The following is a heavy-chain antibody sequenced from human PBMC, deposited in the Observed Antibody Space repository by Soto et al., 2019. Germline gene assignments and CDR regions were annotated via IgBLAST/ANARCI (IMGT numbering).Heavy chain of an antibody. V-gene: IGHV3-23*01. CDR3: AKTSAGAAAPTDY. CDR2: ISGSGSTT. D-gene: IGHD6-13*01. CDR1: EFIFSSYA. Sequence: EVQLLESGGGLVQPGGSLRLSCAASEFIFSSYAMTWVRQAPGKGLEWLAGISGSGSTTYYADSMKGRFTISTDNSKNTLYLQMNSLRAEDTAVYFCAKTSAGAAAPTDYWGQGTLVTVSS. J-gene: IGHJ4*02.